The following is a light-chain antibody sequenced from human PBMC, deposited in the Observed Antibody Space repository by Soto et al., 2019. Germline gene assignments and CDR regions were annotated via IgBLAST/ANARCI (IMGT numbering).Light chain of an antibody. Sequence: QSALTQPRSVSGSPGQSVTISCTGASGDIGGYNYVSWYQHLPSTAPKVLIYGNTNRPSGVPDRLSGSKSGTSASLAITGLQAEDEADYYCQSYDSLSGSWVFGGGTKLTVL. V-gene: IGLV2-11*01. CDR2: GNT. J-gene: IGLJ3*02. CDR3: QSYDSLSGSWV. CDR1: SGDIGGYNY.